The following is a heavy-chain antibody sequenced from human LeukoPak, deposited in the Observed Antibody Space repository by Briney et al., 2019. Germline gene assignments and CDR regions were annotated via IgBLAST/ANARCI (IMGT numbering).Heavy chain of an antibody. V-gene: IGHV4-39*01. Sequence: SETLSLTCTVSGGSISSSSYYWGWIRQPPGKGLEWIGSIYYSGSTYYNPSLKSRVTISVDTSKNQFSLKLSSVTAADTAVYYCARTFGHYDFWSGQPRPTLFDYWGQGTLVPVSS. CDR3: ARTFGHYDFWSGQPRPTLFDY. D-gene: IGHD3-3*01. J-gene: IGHJ4*02. CDR1: GGSISSSSYY. CDR2: IYYSGST.